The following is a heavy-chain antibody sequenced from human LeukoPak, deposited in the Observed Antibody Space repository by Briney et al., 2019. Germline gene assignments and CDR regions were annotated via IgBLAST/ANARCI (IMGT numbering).Heavy chain of an antibody. Sequence: SVTVSFTSSGCTFSIYTISWVRQAPGQGLGWVGGIIPIFGRANYAQKFQGRVTITTDESTSTAYMELSSLRSEDTAVYYCASYGSGSYDAFDIWGEGTMVTVSS. D-gene: IGHD3-10*01. CDR3: ASYGSGSYDAFDI. V-gene: IGHV1-69*05. J-gene: IGHJ3*02. CDR1: GCTFSIYT. CDR2: IIPIFGRA.